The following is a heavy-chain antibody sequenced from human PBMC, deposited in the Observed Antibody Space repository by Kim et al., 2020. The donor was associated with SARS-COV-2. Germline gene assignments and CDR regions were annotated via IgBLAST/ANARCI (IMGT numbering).Heavy chain of an antibody. V-gene: IGHV4-34*01. CDR1: GGSFSGYY. CDR2: INHSGST. J-gene: IGHJ4*02. CDR3: ARGRSLPAGTTIFDY. Sequence: SETLSLTCAVYGGSFSGYYWSWIRQPPGKGLEWIGEINHSGSTNYNPSLKSRVTISVDTSKNQFSLKLSSVTAADTAVYYCARGRSLPAGTTIFDYWGQG. D-gene: IGHD1-1*01.